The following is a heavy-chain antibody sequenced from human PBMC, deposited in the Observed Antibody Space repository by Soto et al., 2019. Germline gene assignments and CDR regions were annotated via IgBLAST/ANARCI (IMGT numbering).Heavy chain of an antibody. CDR2: INHSGST. V-gene: IGHV4-34*01. D-gene: IGHD6-13*01. CDR1: GGSFSGYY. CDR3: ARLSRGAAAGFDY. Sequence: SETLSLTCAVYGGSFSGYYWTWIRQPPGTGLEWIGEINHSGSTNYNPSLKSRVTISVDTSKNQSSLKLSSVTAADTAVYYCARLSRGAAAGFDYWGQGTLVTVSS. J-gene: IGHJ4*02.